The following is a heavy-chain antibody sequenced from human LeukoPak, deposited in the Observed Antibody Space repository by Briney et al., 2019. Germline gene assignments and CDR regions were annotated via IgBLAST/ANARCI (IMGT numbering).Heavy chain of an antibody. V-gene: IGHV3-23*01. CDR1: GFTFGDYA. Sequence: GGSLRLSCTASGFTFGDYAMSWFRQAPGKGLEWVSTISGNGGSTYYADSVRGRFTISRDNSKSTLYLQMNSLRAEDTAVYYCARDPGYAVYYFDYWGQGTLVTVSS. D-gene: IGHD1-1*01. J-gene: IGHJ4*02. CDR2: ISGNGGST. CDR3: ARDPGYAVYYFDY.